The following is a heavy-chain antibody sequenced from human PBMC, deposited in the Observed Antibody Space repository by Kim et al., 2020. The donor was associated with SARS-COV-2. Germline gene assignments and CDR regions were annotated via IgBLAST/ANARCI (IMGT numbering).Heavy chain of an antibody. V-gene: IGHV1-69*06. Sequence: SVKVSCKTSGGTFSSFAISWVRQAPGQGLEWMGTIIPIYGTTNYAQKFQGRVTITADTSTSTVYMELSSLRSEHTAVYYCARGKSGKYYFDYWGRGTLV. CDR2: IIPIYGTT. CDR3: ARGKSGKYYFDY. J-gene: IGHJ4*02. D-gene: IGHD3-16*01. CDR1: GGTFSSFA.